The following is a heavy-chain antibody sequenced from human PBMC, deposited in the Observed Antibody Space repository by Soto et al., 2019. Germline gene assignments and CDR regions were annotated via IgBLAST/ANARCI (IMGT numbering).Heavy chain of an antibody. CDR2: MSYSGST. CDR1: GGSISRNY. CDR3: ARGGWPTFYDNWFDP. V-gene: IGHV4-59*01. Sequence: NPSETLSLTCTVSGGSISRNYWSWIRQPPGKGLEWIGYMSYSGSTNYNPSLKSRVTISGDTSKNQFSLRLTSVTAADTAVYYCARGGWPTFYDNWFDPWGQGTLVTVSS. J-gene: IGHJ5*02. D-gene: IGHD3-16*01.